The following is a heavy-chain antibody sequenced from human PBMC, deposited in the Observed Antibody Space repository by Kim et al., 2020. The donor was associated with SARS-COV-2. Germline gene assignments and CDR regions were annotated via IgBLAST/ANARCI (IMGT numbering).Heavy chain of an antibody. Sequence: RPSYNPSLKRRVTISVDTSKNQFSLKLGSVTAAETAVYYCARRGRGYVDYWGQGTLVTVSS. V-gene: IGHV4-39*01. CDR3: ARRGRGYVDY. D-gene: IGHD2-15*01. CDR2: RP. J-gene: IGHJ4*02.